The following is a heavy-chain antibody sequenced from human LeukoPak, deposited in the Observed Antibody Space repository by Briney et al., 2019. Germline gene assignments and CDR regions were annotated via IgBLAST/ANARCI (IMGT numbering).Heavy chain of an antibody. CDR1: GFTLSSYS. CDR3: GKSLGGITYGPGYY. V-gene: IGHV3-64*02. J-gene: IGHJ4*02. CDR2: ISSNGGTT. D-gene: IGHD3-16*01. Sequence: GGSLRLSCAASGFTLSSYSMHWIRLAPGKGLEYVSIISSNGGTTYYADSVKGRFTISRDNSKNTLYLQMGSLRAEDMAVYYCGKSLGGITYGPGYYGGQGTLVTVSS.